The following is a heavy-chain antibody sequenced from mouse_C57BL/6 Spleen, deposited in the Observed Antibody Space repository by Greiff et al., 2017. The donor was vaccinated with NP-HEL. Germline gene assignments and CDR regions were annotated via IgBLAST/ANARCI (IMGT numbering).Heavy chain of an antibody. Sequence: QVHVKQSGAELVKPGASVKMSCKASGYTFTSYWITWVKQRPGQGLEWIGDIYPGSGSTNYNEKFKSKATLTVDTSSSTAYMQLSSLTSEDSAVYYCARRNSWFAYWGQGTLVTVSA. CDR1: GYTFTSYW. V-gene: IGHV1-55*01. J-gene: IGHJ3*01. CDR3: ARRNSWFAY. D-gene: IGHD2-1*01. CDR2: IYPGSGST.